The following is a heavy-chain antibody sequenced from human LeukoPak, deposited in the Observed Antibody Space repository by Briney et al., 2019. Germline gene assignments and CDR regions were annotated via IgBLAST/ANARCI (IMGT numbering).Heavy chain of an antibody. D-gene: IGHD3-9*01. V-gene: IGHV4-59*01. CDR2: IYYSGST. CDR3: ARVGSYDILTGRYYYYMDV. Sequence: SETLSLTCTVSGGSISSYYWSWIRQPPGKGLEWIGYIYYSGSTNYNPSLKSRVTISVDTPKNQFSLKLSSVTAADTAVYYCARVGSYDILTGRYYYYMDVWGKGTTVTVSS. CDR1: GGSISSYY. J-gene: IGHJ6*03.